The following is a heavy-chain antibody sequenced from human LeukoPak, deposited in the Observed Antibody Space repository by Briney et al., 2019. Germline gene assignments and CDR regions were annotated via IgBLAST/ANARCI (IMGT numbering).Heavy chain of an antibody. Sequence: GGTLRLSCAASGFTFSSYGMSWVRQAPGKGLEWVSAISGSGGSTYYADSVKGRFTISRDNAKNSLYLQMNSLRAEDTAVYYCARGNKYSSGYWGQGTLVTVSS. CDR2: ISGSGGST. CDR1: GFTFSSYG. V-gene: IGHV3-23*01. D-gene: IGHD6-19*01. CDR3: ARGNKYSSGY. J-gene: IGHJ4*02.